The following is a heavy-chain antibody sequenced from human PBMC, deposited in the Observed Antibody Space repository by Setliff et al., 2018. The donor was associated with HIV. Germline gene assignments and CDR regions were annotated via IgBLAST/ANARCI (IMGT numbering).Heavy chain of an antibody. CDR3: ARTVNDYGDYYFDY. J-gene: IGHJ4*02. V-gene: IGHV1-3*01. CDR1: GYTFTSYA. CDR2: INAGTGNT. Sequence: VASVKVSCKASGYTFTSYAMHWVRQAPGQRLEWMGWINAGTGNTKYSQNFQGRVTFSRDTSASTAYMELSSLRSEDTAVYYCARTVNDYGDYYFDYWGQGTLVTSPQ. D-gene: IGHD4-17*01.